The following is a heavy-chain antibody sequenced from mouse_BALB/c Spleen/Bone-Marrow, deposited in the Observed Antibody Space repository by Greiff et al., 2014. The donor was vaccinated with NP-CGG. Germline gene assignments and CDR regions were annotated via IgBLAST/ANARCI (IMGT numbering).Heavy chain of an antibody. V-gene: IGHV1-14*01. CDR2: INPYNDGT. CDR1: GYTFTSYV. Sequence: VQLKESGPELVKPGASAKMSCKASGYTFTSYVMHWVKQKPGQGLEWIGYINPYNDGTKYNEKFKGKATLTSDKSSSTAYMELSSLTSEDSAVYYCARRQFITTAAWFAYWGQGTLVTVSA. D-gene: IGHD1-2*01. CDR3: ARRQFITTAAWFAY. J-gene: IGHJ3*01.